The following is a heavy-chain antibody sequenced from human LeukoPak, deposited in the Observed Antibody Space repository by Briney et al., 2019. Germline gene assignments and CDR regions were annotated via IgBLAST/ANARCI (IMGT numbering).Heavy chain of an antibody. CDR3: ARGIWSARTVDYFLDY. CDR1: GYNFNNYA. D-gene: IGHD2/OR15-2a*01. J-gene: IGHJ4*02. V-gene: IGHV1-3*01. CDR2: INAGNSHT. Sequence: GASVKVSCKASGYNFNNYAIHWVRQAPGQRFEWMGWINAGNSHTKYSQNFQGRITITRGSSASTVYMGLSSLTSEDTAVYYCARGIWSARTVDYFLDYWGQGTLVTVSS.